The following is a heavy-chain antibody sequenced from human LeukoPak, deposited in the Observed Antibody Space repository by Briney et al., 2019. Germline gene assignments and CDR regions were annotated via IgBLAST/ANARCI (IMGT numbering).Heavy chain of an antibody. Sequence: GGSLRLSCAASGFTFSSYGMHWVRQAPGKGLEWVAFIRYDGSNKYYADSVKGRFTISRDNSKNTLYLQMNSLRAEDTAVYYCAKGEPYYYDSSGYWDHFDYWGQGTLVTVSS. D-gene: IGHD3-22*01. CDR1: GFTFSSYG. CDR3: AKGEPYYYDSSGYWDHFDY. J-gene: IGHJ4*02. CDR2: IRYDGSNK. V-gene: IGHV3-30*02.